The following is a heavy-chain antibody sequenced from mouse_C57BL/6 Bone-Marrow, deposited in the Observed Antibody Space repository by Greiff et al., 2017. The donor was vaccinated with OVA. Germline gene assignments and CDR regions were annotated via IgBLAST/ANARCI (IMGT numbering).Heavy chain of an antibody. CDR1: GYSFTGYY. J-gene: IGHJ2*01. Sequence: EVQLQQSGPELVKPGASVKISCKASGYSFTGYYMNWVKQSPEKSLEWIGEINPSTGGTTYNQKFKAKSTMPVDKSYSTAYMQIKILASEDYAVYYCARKEDYIKGGYFDYWGQGTTLTVSS. CDR3: ARKEDYIKGGYFDY. V-gene: IGHV1-42*01. D-gene: IGHD2-12*01. CDR2: INPSTGGT.